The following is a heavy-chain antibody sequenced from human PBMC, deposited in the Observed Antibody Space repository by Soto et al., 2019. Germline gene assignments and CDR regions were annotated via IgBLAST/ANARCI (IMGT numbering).Heavy chain of an antibody. CDR1: GCTFTRDQ. J-gene: IGHJ5*02. V-gene: IGHV1-46*01. CDR3: GRVMRSLLSITALDT. CDR2: IDPSGGKT. D-gene: IGHD3-10*01. Sequence: ASVKVSCKASGCTFTRDQIHWVRQAPGPGLEWMGMIDPSGGKTNYAQKFQGRVTMTRDTSTSTVYMALSSLRSEDTAIYFCGRVMRSLLSITALDTWGQGTLVTVSS.